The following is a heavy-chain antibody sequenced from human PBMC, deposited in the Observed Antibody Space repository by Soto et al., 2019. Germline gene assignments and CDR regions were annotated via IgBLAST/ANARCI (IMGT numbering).Heavy chain of an antibody. CDR3: AANGGNYFGLEV. V-gene: IGHV1-18*01. J-gene: IGHJ6*02. CDR2: ISGYNGNT. D-gene: IGHD2-8*01. Sequence: ASVKVSCKSSDNTFTHYGINWVRQAPGQGLEWMGWISGYNGNTKYAQKFQDRVTMTADTSTRTAFMEVRSLTSDDTGVYFCAANGGNYFGLEVWG. CDR1: DNTFTHYG.